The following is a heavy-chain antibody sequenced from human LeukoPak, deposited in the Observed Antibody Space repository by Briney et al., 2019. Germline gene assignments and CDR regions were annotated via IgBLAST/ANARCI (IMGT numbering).Heavy chain of an antibody. D-gene: IGHD3-16*01. Sequence: GGSLRLSCAASGLTVSSSYMSWVRQAPGKGLEWVAVIWYDGSNKYYTDSVKGRITISRDNSKNTLYLQMNSLRAEDTAVYYCARDRTSAPGEWGWFDYWGQGTLVTVSS. V-gene: IGHV3-33*08. CDR3: ARDRTSAPGEWGWFDY. J-gene: IGHJ4*02. CDR1: GLTVSSSY. CDR2: IWYDGSNK.